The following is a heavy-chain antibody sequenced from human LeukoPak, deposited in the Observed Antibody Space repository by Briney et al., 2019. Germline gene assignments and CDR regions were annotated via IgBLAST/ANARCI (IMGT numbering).Heavy chain of an antibody. CDR1: GFTFSNYA. V-gene: IGHV3-23*01. J-gene: IGHJ4*02. Sequence: GGSLRLSCAASGFTFSNYAMSWARQAPGKGLEWVSAIGISAGSTFYADSVKGRFTISRDNSKNTLSLQMNSLRAEDTAVYYCAKHLGFGPQGRYFDYWGQGTLVTVSS. CDR2: IGISAGST. CDR3: AKHLGFGPQGRYFDY. D-gene: IGHD3-10*01.